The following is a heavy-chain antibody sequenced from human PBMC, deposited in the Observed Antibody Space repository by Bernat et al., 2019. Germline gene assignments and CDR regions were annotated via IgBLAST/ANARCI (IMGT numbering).Heavy chain of an antibody. CDR2: ISSSGSTI. D-gene: IGHD5-12*01. J-gene: IGHJ6*02. V-gene: IGHV3-11*01. CDR1: GFTFSDYY. Sequence: QVQLVESGGGLVKPGGSLRLSCAASGFTFSDYYMSWIRQAPGKGLEWVSYISSSGSTIYYTDSVKGRFTISRDNAKNSLYLQMNSLRAEDTAVYYCARAGRRGRYSGYLRNYYYGMDVWGQGTTVTVSS. CDR3: ARAGRRGRYSGYLRNYYYGMDV.